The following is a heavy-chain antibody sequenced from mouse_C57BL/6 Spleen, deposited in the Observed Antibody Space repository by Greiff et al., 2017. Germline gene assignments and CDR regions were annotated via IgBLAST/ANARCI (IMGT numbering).Heavy chain of an antibody. Sequence: VQLQQPGAELVRPGTSVKLSCKASGYTFTSYWMHWVKQRPGQGLGWIGVIDPSDSYTNYNQKFKGKATLTVDTSSSTAYMQLSSLTSEDSAVYYCAREGGITTDFDYWGQGTTLTVSS. D-gene: IGHD1-1*01. CDR2: IDPSDSYT. CDR1: GYTFTSYW. J-gene: IGHJ2*01. CDR3: AREGGITTDFDY. V-gene: IGHV1-59*01.